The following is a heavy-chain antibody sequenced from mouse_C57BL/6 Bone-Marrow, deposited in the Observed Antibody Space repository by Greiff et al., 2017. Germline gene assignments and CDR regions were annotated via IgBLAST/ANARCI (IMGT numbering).Heavy chain of an antibody. V-gene: IGHV1-64*01. D-gene: IGHD1-2*01. CDR2: IHPNSGST. CDR3: ARSTTAWGFAY. Sequence: VQLQQPGAELVKPGASVKLSCKASGYTFTSYWMHWVQQRPGQGLEWIGMIHPNSGSTNYNEKFKSKATLTVDKSSSTAYMQLSSLTSEDSAVYYCARSTTAWGFAYWGQGTLVTVSA. CDR1: GYTFTSYW. J-gene: IGHJ3*01.